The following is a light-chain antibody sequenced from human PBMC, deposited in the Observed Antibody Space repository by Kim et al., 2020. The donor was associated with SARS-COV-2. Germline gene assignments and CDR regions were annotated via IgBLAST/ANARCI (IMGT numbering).Light chain of an antibody. J-gene: IGKJ2*01. V-gene: IGKV3-15*01. CDR2: GAS. Sequence: EIVMTQSPATLSVSPGERATLSCRASQSVSSNLAWYQQKPGQAPRLLIYGASTGATGIPARFSGSGSGTEFTLTISSLQSEDFAVYYCQQYNNWPYTCGQETKLEI. CDR3: QQYNNWPYT. CDR1: QSVSSN.